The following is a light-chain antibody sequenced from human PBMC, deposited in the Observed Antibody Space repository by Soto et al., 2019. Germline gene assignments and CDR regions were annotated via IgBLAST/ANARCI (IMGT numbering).Light chain of an antibody. CDR3: YQYDSSPWT. V-gene: IGKV3-20*01. J-gene: IGKJ1*01. CDR1: QSVSSN. Sequence: IVMTQSPATLSVSPGERATLSCRASQSVSSNVAWYQQRPGQAPRLLIYAASTRATGIPDRFSGSGSGTDFTLTISRLEPEDFAVYFCYQYDSSPWTFGQ. CDR2: AAS.